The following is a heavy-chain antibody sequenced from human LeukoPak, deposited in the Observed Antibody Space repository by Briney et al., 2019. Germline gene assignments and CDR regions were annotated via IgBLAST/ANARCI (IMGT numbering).Heavy chain of an antibody. CDR3: ARDVVPAAPDYYYYGMDV. CDR2: IYTSGST. V-gene: IGHV4-4*07. CDR1: GGSISSYY. Sequence: SETLSLTCTVSGGSISSYYWSWIRRPAGKGLEWIGRIYTSGSTNYNPSLKSRVTMSVDTSKNQFSLKLSSVTAADTAVYYCARDVVPAAPDYYYYGMDVWGQGTTVTVSS. D-gene: IGHD2-2*01. J-gene: IGHJ6*02.